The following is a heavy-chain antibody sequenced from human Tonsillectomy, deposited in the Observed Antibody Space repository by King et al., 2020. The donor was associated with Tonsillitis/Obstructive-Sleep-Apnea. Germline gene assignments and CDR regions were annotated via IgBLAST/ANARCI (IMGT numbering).Heavy chain of an antibody. D-gene: IGHD6-13*01. J-gene: IGHJ4*02. Sequence: VQQVESGGGLVQPGRSLRLSCTASGFTFGDYLMSWVRQAPGKGLEWVSFLRGKALGGTPEYAASVRGRFTISRDDSKSIAYLQMNSLKTEDTAIYFCTRVSSSWYFFDYWGQGTLVTVSS. CDR1: GFTFGDYL. CDR2: LRGKALGGTP. CDR3: TRVSSSWYFFDY. V-gene: IGHV3-49*04.